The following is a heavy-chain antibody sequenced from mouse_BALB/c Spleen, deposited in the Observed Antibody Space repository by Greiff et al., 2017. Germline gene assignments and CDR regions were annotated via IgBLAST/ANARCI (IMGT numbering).Heavy chain of an antibody. V-gene: IGHV5-4*02. D-gene: IGHD4-1*01. CDR1: GFTFSDHY. Sequence: EVQLVESGGGLVKPGGSLKLSCAATGFTFSDHYMYWVRQTPEKRLEWVATISDGGSYTYYPDSVKGRFTISRDNAKNNLYLQMSSLKSEDTAMYYCARVLGQGYWYFDVWGAGTTVTVSS. CDR2: ISDGGSYT. CDR3: ARVLGQGYWYFDV. J-gene: IGHJ1*01.